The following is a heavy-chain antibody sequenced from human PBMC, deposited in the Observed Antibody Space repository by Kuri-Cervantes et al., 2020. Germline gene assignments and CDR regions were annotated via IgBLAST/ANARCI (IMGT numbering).Heavy chain of an antibody. CDR2: IKTDGSSK. V-gene: IGHV3-74*01. J-gene: IGHJ5*02. D-gene: IGHD6-13*01. Sequence: GGSLRLTCAASGFTFSGSALHCVRQAPGKGLVWVSRIKTDGSSKGYADFVKGRFTISRDNAKNSLYLQMNSLRAEDTALYYCAKDSRSSSGVWFDPWGQGTLVTVSS. CDR1: GFTFSGSA. CDR3: AKDSRSSSGVWFDP.